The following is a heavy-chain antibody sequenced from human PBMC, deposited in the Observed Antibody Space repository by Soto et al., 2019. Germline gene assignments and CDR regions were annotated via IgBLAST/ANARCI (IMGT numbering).Heavy chain of an antibody. J-gene: IGHJ1*01. D-gene: IGHD3-22*01. CDR1: GFTFSGYV. Sequence: QVQLVESGGDVVQPGRSLRLSCAVSGFTFSGYVIHWVRQAPGKGLEWVALTSFDGSKQYEDSVKDRFTISRDNSKNRVKLDMNSLRSEDTAVYYGAREDESSGKAGTFQHWGQGTLLMVST. CDR3: AREDESSGKAGTFQH. V-gene: IGHV3-30*04. CDR2: TSFDGSK.